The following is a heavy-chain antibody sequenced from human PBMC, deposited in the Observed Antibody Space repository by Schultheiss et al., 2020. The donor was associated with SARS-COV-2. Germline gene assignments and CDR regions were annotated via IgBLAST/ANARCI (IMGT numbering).Heavy chain of an antibody. CDR2: ISGSGGST. J-gene: IGHJ6*02. D-gene: IGHD3-9*01. CDR1: GFTFSSYA. CDR3: ARDPYYDILTGYYKDYYYGMDV. Sequence: GGSLRLSCAASGFTFSSYAMSWVRQAPGKGLEWVSAISGSGGSTYYADSVKGRFTISRDNSKNTLYLQMNSLRAEDTAVYYCARDPYYDILTGYYKDYYYGMDVWGQGTTVTVSS. V-gene: IGHV3-23*01.